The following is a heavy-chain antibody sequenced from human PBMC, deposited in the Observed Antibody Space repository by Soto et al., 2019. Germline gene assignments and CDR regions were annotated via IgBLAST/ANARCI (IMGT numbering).Heavy chain of an antibody. J-gene: IGHJ2*01. CDR1: GFTFSSYA. V-gene: IGHV3-23*01. Sequence: EVQLLESGGGLVQPGGSLRLSCAASGFTFSSYAMSWVRQAPGKGLEWVSAISGSGGSKYYADSVKGRFTISRDNSKNTLYLQMNRLRADDTAVYYCAKVEGRTPHYDFWRGIRVGYFDLWGRGTLVTVSS. CDR2: ISGSGGSK. D-gene: IGHD3-3*01. CDR3: AKVEGRTPHYDFWRGIRVGYFDL.